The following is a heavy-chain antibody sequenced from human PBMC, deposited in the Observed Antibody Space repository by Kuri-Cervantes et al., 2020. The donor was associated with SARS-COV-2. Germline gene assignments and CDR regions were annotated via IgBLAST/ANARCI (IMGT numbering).Heavy chain of an antibody. Sequence: SETLSLTCTVSGGSISSYYWSWIRQPPGKGLEWIGYIYYSGSTNYNPSLKSRVTISVDTSKNQSSLKLSSVTAADTAVYYCARAGEWLFGDAFDIWGQGTMVTVSS. V-gene: IGHV4-59*01. CDR1: GGSISSYY. D-gene: IGHD3-3*01. CDR3: ARAGEWLFGDAFDI. CDR2: IYYSGST. J-gene: IGHJ3*02.